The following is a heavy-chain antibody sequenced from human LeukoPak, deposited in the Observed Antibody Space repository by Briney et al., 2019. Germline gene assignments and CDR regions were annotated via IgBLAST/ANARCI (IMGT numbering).Heavy chain of an antibody. CDR2: IYYSGST. CDR3: ARDRFIAAAEGAFDI. CDR1: GGSISSYY. J-gene: IGHJ3*02. Sequence: SETLSLTCTVSGGSISSYYWSWIRQPPGKGLEWIGYIYYSGSTNYNPSLKSRVTISVDTSKNQFSLKLSSVTAVDTAVYYCARDRFIAAAEGAFDIWGQGTMVTVSS. D-gene: IGHD6-13*01. V-gene: IGHV4-59*01.